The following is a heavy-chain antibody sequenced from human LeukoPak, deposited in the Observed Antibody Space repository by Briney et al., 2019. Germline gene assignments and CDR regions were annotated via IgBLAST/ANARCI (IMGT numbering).Heavy chain of an antibody. D-gene: IGHD2-15*01. V-gene: IGHV3-48*03. CDR3: ARDRYCSGGSCYYFDY. CDR2: ISSSGSTI. CDR1: GFTFSSYE. Sequence: GGSLRLSCAASGFTFSSYEMNWVRQAPGKGLEWVSYISSSGSTIYYADSVKGRFTISRDNAKNSPYLQMISLRAEDTAVYYCARDRYCSGGSCYYFDYWGQGTLVTVSS. J-gene: IGHJ4*02.